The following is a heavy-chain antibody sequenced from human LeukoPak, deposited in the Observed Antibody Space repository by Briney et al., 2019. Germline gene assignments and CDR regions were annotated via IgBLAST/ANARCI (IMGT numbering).Heavy chain of an antibody. D-gene: IGHD3-16*01. CDR3: AREGGEVYFDY. CDR2: IRSSSSYI. CDR1: GFTFSSYS. J-gene: IGHJ4*02. V-gene: IGHV3-21*01. Sequence: SGGSLRLSCAASGFTFSSYSMNWVRQAPGKGLEWVSSIRSSSSYIYYADSVKGRFTISRVNAKNSLYLQMNSLRAEDTAVYYCAREGGEVYFDYWGQGTLVTVSS.